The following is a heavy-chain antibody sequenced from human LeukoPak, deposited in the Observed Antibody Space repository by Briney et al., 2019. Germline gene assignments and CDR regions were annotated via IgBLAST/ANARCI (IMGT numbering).Heavy chain of an antibody. CDR1: GFTFSSYA. D-gene: IGHD2-2*01. CDR2: ISYDGSNK. Sequence: GGSLRLSCAASGFTFSSYAMHWVRQAPGKGLEWVAVISYDGSNKYYADSVKGRFTISRDNSKNTLYLQMNSLRAEDTAVYYCGRGKGCSSTSCPGGYFDLWGRGTLVTVSS. J-gene: IGHJ2*01. CDR3: GRGKGCSSTSCPGGYFDL. V-gene: IGHV3-30*04.